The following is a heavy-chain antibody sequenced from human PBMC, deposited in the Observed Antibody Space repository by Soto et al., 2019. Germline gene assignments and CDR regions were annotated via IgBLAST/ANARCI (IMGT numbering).Heavy chain of an antibody. V-gene: IGHV4-4*07. J-gene: IGHJ4*02. CDR3: TRGTFETNAPFY. CDR2: IFDSGRT. D-gene: IGHD2-8*01. Sequence: QVQLQESGPGLVNPWETLSLTCTVSGGSISNDRWSWVRQPAGKGLEWIGRIFDSGRTNYNPSLQSRVTMSVDTSKNQFSLTMTSLAAADTGVYYCTRGTFETNAPFYWGQGIPVTVSS. CDR1: GGSISNDR.